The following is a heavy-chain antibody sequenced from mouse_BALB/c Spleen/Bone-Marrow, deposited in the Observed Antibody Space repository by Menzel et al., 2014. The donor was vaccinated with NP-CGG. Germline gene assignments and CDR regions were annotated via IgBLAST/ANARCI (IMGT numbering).Heavy chain of an antibody. CDR1: GFTFTDYY. CDR3: ARDRGLTYFDY. CDR2: IRNKANGYTT. D-gene: IGHD2-4*01. V-gene: IGHV7-3*02. J-gene: IGHJ2*01. Sequence: EVMLVESGGGLVQPGGSLRLSCTTSGFTFTDYYMSWVRQPPGKALEWLGFIRNKANGYTTEYSASVKGQFTISRDNSQSILYLQMNTLRAEDSATYYCARDRGLTYFDYWGQGTTLTVSS.